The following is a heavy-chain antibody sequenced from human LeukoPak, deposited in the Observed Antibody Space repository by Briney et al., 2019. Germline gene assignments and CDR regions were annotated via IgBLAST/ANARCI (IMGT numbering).Heavy chain of an antibody. V-gene: IGHV3-23*01. Sequence: GGSLRLSCAASGFTFSSYAMSWVRQAPGKGLEWVSAISGSGGSTYYADSVKGRFTISRDNSKNTLYLQMNSLRAEDTAVYYCAKVFPHRALYYYYYMDVWGKGTTVTVSS. D-gene: IGHD3-10*01. CDR3: AKVFPHRALYYYYYMDV. J-gene: IGHJ6*03. CDR1: GFTFSSYA. CDR2: ISGSGGST.